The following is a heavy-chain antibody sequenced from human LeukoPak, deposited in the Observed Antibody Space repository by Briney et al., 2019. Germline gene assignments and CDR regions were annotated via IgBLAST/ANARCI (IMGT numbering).Heavy chain of an antibody. D-gene: IGHD2-8*02. CDR1: GFTFSNYW. J-gene: IGHJ4*02. V-gene: IGHV3-7*01. CDR3: ATRAGKPGNTPWCFNY. CDR2: IKQDGSER. Sequence: GGSLRLSCAASGFTFSNYWMTWVRQAPGKGPEWVANIKQDGSERNYVDSVKGRFTIARDNTKNSLYLQMTSLRGEDTAVYYCATRAGKPGNTPWCFNYWGQGALVTVSS.